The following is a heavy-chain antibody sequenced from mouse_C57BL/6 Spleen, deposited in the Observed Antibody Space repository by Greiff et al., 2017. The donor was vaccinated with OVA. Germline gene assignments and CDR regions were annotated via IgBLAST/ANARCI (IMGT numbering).Heavy chain of an antibody. J-gene: IGHJ1*03. V-gene: IGHV5-6*01. Sequence: EVKLVESGGDLVKPGGSLKLSCAASGFTFSSYGMAWVRQTPDKRLEWVATISSGGSYTYYPDSVKGRFTISRDNAKTTLYLQMSSLKSEDTAMYYCARHPSCVSSWYFDVWGTGTTVTVSS. D-gene: IGHD1-1*01. CDR2: ISSGGSYT. CDR3: ARHPSCVSSWYFDV. CDR1: GFTFSSYG.